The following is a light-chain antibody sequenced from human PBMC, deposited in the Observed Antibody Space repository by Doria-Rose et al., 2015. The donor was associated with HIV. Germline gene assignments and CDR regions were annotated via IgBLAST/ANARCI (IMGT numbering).Light chain of an antibody. J-gene: IGKJ3*01. V-gene: IGKV3-11*01. CDR1: QSVSSN. Sequence: EIVLTQSPATLSLSPGERATLSCRASQSVSSNLAWYQQKPGQAPRLLIYDASSRATGIPARSSGSGSGTDFTLTISSLEPEDFAVYFCQQRSNWPPILTFGPGTKVDI. CDR2: DAS. CDR3: QQRSNWPPILT.